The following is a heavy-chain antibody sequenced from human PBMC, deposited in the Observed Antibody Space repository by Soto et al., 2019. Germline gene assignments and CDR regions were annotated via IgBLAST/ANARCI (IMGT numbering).Heavy chain of an antibody. CDR2: INPRDGST. V-gene: IGHV1-46*03. CDR1: AYTFTTYF. Sequence: QVQLVQSGAEMKRPGASVRVSCKASAYTFTTYFIHWVRQPPGQGLEWMAVINPRDGSTTYAQKFQRRVTMIRDTSTSTVYLELVSLASEDTAVYVCTRDLGGSYFDNWGQGTLVTVSS. J-gene: IGHJ4*02. D-gene: IGHD1-26*01. CDR3: TRDLGGSYFDN.